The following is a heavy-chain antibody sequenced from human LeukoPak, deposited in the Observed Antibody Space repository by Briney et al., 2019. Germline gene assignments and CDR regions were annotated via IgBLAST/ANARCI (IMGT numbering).Heavy chain of an antibody. V-gene: IGHV4-30-4*08. CDR2: IYYSGST. J-gene: IGHJ5*02. CDR1: GGSISSGSYY. D-gene: IGHD3-10*01. Sequence: PSVTLSLTCTVSGGSISSGSYYWGWIRQPPGKGLEWIGYIYYSGSTYYNPSLKSRVTISVDTSKNQFSLKLSSVTAADTAVYYCARGLGVRGVTNWFDPWGQGTLVTVSS. CDR3: ARGLGVRGVTNWFDP.